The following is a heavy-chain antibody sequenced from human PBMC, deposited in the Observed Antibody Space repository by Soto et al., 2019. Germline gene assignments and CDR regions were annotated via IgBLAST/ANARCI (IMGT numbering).Heavy chain of an antibody. CDR1: GGSISSGGYS. V-gene: IGHV4-30-2*01. J-gene: IGHJ5*02. CDR3: ARVPAP. Sequence: QLQLQESGSGLVKPSQTLSLTCAVSGGSISSGGYSWSWIRQPPGKGLEWIGYIYHSGSIYYNPSPQSXXTISVDRSENQFSLKLSSVTAADTAVYYCARVPAPWGQGTLVTVSS. CDR2: IYHSGSI.